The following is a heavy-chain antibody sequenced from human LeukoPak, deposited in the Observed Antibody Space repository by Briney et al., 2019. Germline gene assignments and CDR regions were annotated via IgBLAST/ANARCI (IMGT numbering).Heavy chain of an antibody. CDR3: ARDWLRLGY. V-gene: IGHV3-48*03. CDR2: ISRSDSVT. D-gene: IGHD5-12*01. Sequence: PGGSLRLSCAASGFTVGRYEMNWVRQAPGKGLEWISYISRSDSVTFYADSVKGRFTISRGNARNSLHLQMNSLRAEDTRVYYCARDWLRLGYWGQGTLVTVSS. CDR1: GFTVGRYE. J-gene: IGHJ1*01.